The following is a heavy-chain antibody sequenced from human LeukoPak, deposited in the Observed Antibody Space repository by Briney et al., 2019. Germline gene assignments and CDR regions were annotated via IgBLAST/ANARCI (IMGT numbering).Heavy chain of an antibody. V-gene: IGHV4-34*01. CDR1: GGSFSGYY. D-gene: IGHD3-22*01. CDR3: ARVRRRDYYDSSGYYYHYFDY. J-gene: IGHJ4*02. CDR2: INHSGST. Sequence: SETLSLTCAVYGGSFSGYYWSWIRQPPGKGLEWIGEINHSGSTNYNPSLKSRVTILLHTSKNQFSLKLSSVTAADTAVYYCARVRRRDYYDSSGYYYHYFDYWGQGTLVTVSS.